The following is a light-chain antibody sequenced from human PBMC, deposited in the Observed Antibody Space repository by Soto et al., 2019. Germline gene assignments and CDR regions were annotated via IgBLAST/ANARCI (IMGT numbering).Light chain of an antibody. CDR3: ASHTTSNTRV. CDR1: SSDVGAYDY. V-gene: IGLV2-14*03. CDR2: EVS. J-gene: IGLJ1*01. Sequence: QSALTQPASVSGSPGQSIAISCTGTSSDVGAYDYVSWYQQHPDKAPKLIICEVSHRPAGVSNRFSASKYVNTATLTISGLQTEDEADYYCASHTTSNTRVFGTGTKVTVL.